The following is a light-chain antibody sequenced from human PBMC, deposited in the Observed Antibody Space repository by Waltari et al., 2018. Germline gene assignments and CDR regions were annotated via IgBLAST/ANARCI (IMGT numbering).Light chain of an antibody. V-gene: IGLV4-69*01. CDR3: QTWGTGIRV. CDR2: LNFDGSH. Sequence: QHVLTQSPAASASLGASVKRTCTLSSRHSSYAIACHQQQPEKGPRYLMKLNFDGSHSKGDGIPDRFSGSSSGAERYLTISSLQSEDEADYYCQTWGTGIRVFGGGTKLTVL. J-gene: IGLJ2*01. CDR1: SRHSSYA.